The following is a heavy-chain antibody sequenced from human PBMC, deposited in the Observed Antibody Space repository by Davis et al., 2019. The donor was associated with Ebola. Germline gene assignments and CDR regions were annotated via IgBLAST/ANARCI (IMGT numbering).Heavy chain of an antibody. CDR2: ISSSGSTI. CDR3: ARGIGNYELLGDYGMDV. D-gene: IGHD4-11*01. V-gene: IGHV3-11*04. J-gene: IGHJ6*02. CDR1: GFTFSDYY. Sequence: GESLKISCAASGFTFSDYYMSWIRQAPGKGLEWVSYISSSGSTIYYADSVKGRFTISRDNAKNSLYLQMNSLRAEDTAVYYCARGIGNYELLGDYGMDVWGQGTTVTVSS.